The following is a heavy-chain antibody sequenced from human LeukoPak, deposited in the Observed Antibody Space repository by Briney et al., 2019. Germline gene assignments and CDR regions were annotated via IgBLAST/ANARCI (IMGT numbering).Heavy chain of an antibody. CDR3: ARDLPAYTGYETHDY. D-gene: IGHD5-12*01. CDR2: SSAYNGNT. J-gene: IGHJ4*02. Sequence: ASVKVSCKTSGYTFTHYSISWVRQAPGQGLEWMGWSSAYNGNTDYAQKFQVRVTMTTDTSTSTAYMELRSLRSDDTAVYYCARDLPAYTGYETHDYWGQGTLVTVSS. V-gene: IGHV1-18*01. CDR1: GYTFTHYS.